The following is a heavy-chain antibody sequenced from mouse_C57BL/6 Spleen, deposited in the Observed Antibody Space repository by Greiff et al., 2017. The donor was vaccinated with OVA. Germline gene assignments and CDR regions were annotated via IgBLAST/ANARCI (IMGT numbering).Heavy chain of an antibody. CDR1: GYTFTSYG. V-gene: IGHV1-58*01. Sequence: VQLKESGAELVRPGSSVKMSCKTSGYTFTSYGINWVKQRPGQGLEWIGYIYIGNGYTEYDEKFKGKATLTSDTSSSTAYMQLSSLTAEDSAIYFCARNTGKDYDGSSYEGVYFDDWGQGTTRTVAS. CDR2: IYIGNGYT. CDR3: ARNTGKDYDGSSYEGVYFDD. J-gene: IGHJ2*01. D-gene: IGHD1-1*01.